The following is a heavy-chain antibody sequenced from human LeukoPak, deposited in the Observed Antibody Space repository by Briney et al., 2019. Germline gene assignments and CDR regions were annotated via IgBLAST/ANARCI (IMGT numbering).Heavy chain of an antibody. CDR1: GFTFSSYA. CDR2: ISGSGGST. V-gene: IGHV3-23*01. J-gene: IGHJ5*02. D-gene: IGHD3-10*01. Sequence: SGGSLRLSCAASGFTFSSYAMSWVRQAPGKGLEWVSAISGSGGSTYYADSVKGRFTISRDNSKNTLCLQMNSLRAEDTAVYYCAKHGSGSYYLWIVSDWFDPWGQGTLVTVSS. CDR3: AKHGSGSYYLWIVSDWFDP.